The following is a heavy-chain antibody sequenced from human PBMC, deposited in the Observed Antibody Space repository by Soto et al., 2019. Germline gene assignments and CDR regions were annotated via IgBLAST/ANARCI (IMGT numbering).Heavy chain of an antibody. D-gene: IGHD3-10*01. Sequence: EVQLVESGGGLVQPGGSLRLSCAASGFTFSSYSMNWVRLAPGKGLEWVSYISSSSSTIYYADSVKGRFTISRDNAKNSLYLQMNSLRAEDTAVYYCVVIGSGTDSDYWGQGTLVTVSS. CDR1: GFTFSSYS. J-gene: IGHJ4*02. CDR3: VVIGSGTDSDY. V-gene: IGHV3-48*01. CDR2: ISSSSSTI.